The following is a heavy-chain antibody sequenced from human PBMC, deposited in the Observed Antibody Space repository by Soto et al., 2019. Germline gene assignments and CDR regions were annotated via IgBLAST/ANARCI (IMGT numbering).Heavy chain of an antibody. J-gene: IGHJ6*02. CDR3: ASDSDIVVVVAATRRGYYGMDV. D-gene: IGHD2-15*01. CDR2: IIPIFGTA. CDR1: GGTFSSYA. V-gene: IGHV1-69*01. Sequence: VSCKASGGTFSSYAISWVRQAPGQGLEWMGGIIPIFGTANYAQKFQGRVTITADESTSTAYMELSSLRSEDTAVYYCASDSDIVVVVAATRRGYYGMDVWGQGTTVTVSS.